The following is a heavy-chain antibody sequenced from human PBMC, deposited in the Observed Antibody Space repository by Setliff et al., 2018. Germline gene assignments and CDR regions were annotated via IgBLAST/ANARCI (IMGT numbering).Heavy chain of an antibody. D-gene: IGHD3-9*01. V-gene: IGHV1-69*13. Sequence: SVKVSCKASGDPFNAYGVSWVRQAPGQGLEWMGGIIPIFGTANYAQKFQGRVTITADESTSTAYMELSSLRSEDTAVYYCARTLLRYDAFDIWGQGTMVTVSS. CDR3: ARTLLRYDAFDI. J-gene: IGHJ3*02. CDR2: IIPIFGTA. CDR1: GDPFNAYG.